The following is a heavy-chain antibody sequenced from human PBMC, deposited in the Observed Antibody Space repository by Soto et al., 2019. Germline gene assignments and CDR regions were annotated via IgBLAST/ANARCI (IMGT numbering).Heavy chain of an antibody. CDR2: ISAYNGNT. J-gene: IGHJ6*02. D-gene: IGHD1-26*01. CDR3: AREEQNNYYYGMDV. CDR1: GYTFTSYG. Sequence: VASVKVSCKASGYTFTSYGISWVRQAPGQGLEWMGWISAYNGNTNYAQKLQGRVTMTTDTSTSTAYMELRSLRSDDTAVYYCAREEQNNYYYGMDVWGQGTTVTVSS. V-gene: IGHV1-18*04.